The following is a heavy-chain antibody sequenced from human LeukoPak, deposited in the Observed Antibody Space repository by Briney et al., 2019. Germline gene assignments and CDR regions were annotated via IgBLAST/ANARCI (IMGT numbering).Heavy chain of an antibody. CDR2: IYNSGST. D-gene: IGHD3-3*01. CDR1: GGSISTYY. J-gene: IGHJ4*02. V-gene: IGHV4-59*08. CDR3: ARHGGFLEWLFSFDS. Sequence: SETLSLTCSVSGGSISTYYWSWIRQPPGKGLEWIGYIYNSGSTNYSPSLKSRVTISMDTSKNQLSLQLTSVTAADTAVYYCARHGGFLEWLFSFDSWGQGTLVTV.